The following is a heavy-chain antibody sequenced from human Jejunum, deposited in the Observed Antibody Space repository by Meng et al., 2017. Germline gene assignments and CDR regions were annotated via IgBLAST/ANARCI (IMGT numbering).Heavy chain of an antibody. D-gene: IGHD4-11*01. J-gene: IGHJ4*02. CDR2: INLSGST. V-gene: IGHV4-34*01. CDR3: ARSGKTTVNYLD. CDR1: GVSFTDYY. Sequence: GSLRLSCAVSGVSFTDYYWSWIRQPPGKGLEWIGEINLSGSTNYNPSLKSRVTISVDTSKTQFSLKLSSVTAADTAVYYCARSGKTTVNYLDWGQGTLVTVSS.